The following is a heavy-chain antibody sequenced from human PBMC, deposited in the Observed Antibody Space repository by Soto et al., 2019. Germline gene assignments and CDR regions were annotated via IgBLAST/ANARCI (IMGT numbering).Heavy chain of an antibody. V-gene: IGHV3-21*01. CDR2: ISSSSRYI. Sequence: EVQLVESGGGLVKPGGSLRLSCAASGFTFSSYSMNWVRQSPGKGLEWVSSISSSSRYIYYADSVKGRFTIARDNAKNELYLQMNSLRAEDTAVYYCERGSNIAVAGTYDYWGRGTLVTVSS. CDR3: ERGSNIAVAGTYDY. D-gene: IGHD6-19*01. CDR1: GFTFSSYS. J-gene: IGHJ4*02.